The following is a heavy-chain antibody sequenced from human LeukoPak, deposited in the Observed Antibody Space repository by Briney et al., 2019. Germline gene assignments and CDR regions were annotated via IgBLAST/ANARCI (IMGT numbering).Heavy chain of an antibody. V-gene: IGHV4-59*01. CDR2: IYYSGST. D-gene: IGHD1-26*01. J-gene: IGHJ4*02. Sequence: PSETLSLTCTVSGCSISSYYWSWIRQPPGKGLEWIGYIYYSGSTNYNPSLKSRVTISVDTSKNQFSLKLSSGTAADTAVYYCARSVGSERDFDYWGQGTLVTVSS. CDR1: GCSISSYY. CDR3: ARSVGSERDFDY.